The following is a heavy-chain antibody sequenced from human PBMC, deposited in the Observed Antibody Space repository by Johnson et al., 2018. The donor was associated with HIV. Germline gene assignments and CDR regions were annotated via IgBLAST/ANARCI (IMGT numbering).Heavy chain of an antibody. CDR1: GFTFSRYG. Sequence: VQLVESGGGVVQPGRSLRLSCAAPGFTFSRYGIHWVRQAPGKGLEYISTISSNGGSTYYANSVKGRFTISRDNSKNTLYLQMGSLRAEDMAVYYCARGGLEMATITDAFDIWGQGTMVTVSS. J-gene: IGHJ3*02. D-gene: IGHD5-24*01. V-gene: IGHV3-64*01. CDR3: ARGGLEMATITDAFDI. CDR2: ISSNGGST.